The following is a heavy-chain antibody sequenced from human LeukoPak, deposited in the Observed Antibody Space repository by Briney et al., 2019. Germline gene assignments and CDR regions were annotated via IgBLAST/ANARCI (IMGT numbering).Heavy chain of an antibody. CDR2: IGSSSSYI. J-gene: IGHJ4*02. V-gene: IGHV3-21*01. CDR3: ARGGPYYGSGSYYSPGY. D-gene: IGHD3-10*01. Sequence: KPGGSLRLSCAASGFTFSSYSMNWVRQAPGKGLEWVSSIGSSSSYIYYADSVKGRFTISRDNAKNSLYLQMNSLRAEDTAVYYCARGGPYYGSGSYYSPGYWGQGTLVTVSS. CDR1: GFTFSSYS.